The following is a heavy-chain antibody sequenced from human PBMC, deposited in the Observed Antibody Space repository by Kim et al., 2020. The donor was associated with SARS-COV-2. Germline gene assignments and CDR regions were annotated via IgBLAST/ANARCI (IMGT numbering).Heavy chain of an antibody. Sequence: AQKFQGRDTITADKSTSTAYMELSSLRSEDTAVYYCARGKGVDYYGMDVWGQGTTVTVSS. CDR3: ARGKGVDYYGMDV. V-gene: IGHV1-69*04. J-gene: IGHJ6*02. D-gene: IGHD2-2*01.